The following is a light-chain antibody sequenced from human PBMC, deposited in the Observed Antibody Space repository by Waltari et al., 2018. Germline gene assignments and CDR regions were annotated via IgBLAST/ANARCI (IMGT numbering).Light chain of an antibody. CDR1: SSEVGNFNL. V-gene: IGLV2-23*02. CDR3: SSYTISSTYV. CDR2: EVN. Sequence: QSALTQPASVSGSPGQSNTISCTGTSSEVGNFNLVSWYQQYPGKAPKLMIYEVNTRPSGVSNRFSGSKSGNTASLTISGLQAEDEADYYCSSYTISSTYVFGTGTKVTVL. J-gene: IGLJ1*01.